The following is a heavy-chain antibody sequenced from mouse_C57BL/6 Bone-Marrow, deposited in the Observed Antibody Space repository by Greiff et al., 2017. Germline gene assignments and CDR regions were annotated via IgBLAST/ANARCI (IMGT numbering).Heavy chain of an antibody. Sequence: EVQLQESGAELVRPGASVKLSCTASGYNIKDYYMHWVKQRPEQGLEWIGRIDPEDGDTEYAPKFKGKATMTADTSSNTAYLQLSSLTSEDTAVYYCTTSGVYYSNYGFAYWGQGTLVTVSA. CDR2: IDPEDGDT. V-gene: IGHV14-1*01. CDR3: TTSGVYYSNYGFAY. D-gene: IGHD2-5*01. CDR1: GYNIKDYY. J-gene: IGHJ3*01.